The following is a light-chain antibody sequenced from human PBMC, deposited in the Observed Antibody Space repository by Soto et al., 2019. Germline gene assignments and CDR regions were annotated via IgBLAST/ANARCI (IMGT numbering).Light chain of an antibody. CDR2: DSS. V-gene: IGKV3-20*01. Sequence: EIVLTQSPGTLSLSPGETASLSCWASQSIISNVLAWYQQRRGQPPRLLIYDSSRRASGIPARFTGSGSGTAFTLTISRVEPEDSAVYYCQQTFHSSRTFGQGTRLEI. CDR1: QSIISNV. J-gene: IGKJ2*01. CDR3: QQTFHSSRT.